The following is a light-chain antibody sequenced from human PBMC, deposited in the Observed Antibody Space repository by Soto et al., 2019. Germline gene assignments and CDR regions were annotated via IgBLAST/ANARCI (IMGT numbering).Light chain of an antibody. CDR2: DAS. J-gene: IGKJ4*01. CDR1: QSVTSF. CDR3: QHRGNWPLT. V-gene: IGKV3-11*01. Sequence: EIVLAQSPVTLSLSPGERATLSCRASQSVTSFLAWYQQKPGQAPRLLIYDASNRATGIPARFSGSGSGTDFTLTISSLEPEDFAVYYCQHRGNWPLTFGGGTRVEI.